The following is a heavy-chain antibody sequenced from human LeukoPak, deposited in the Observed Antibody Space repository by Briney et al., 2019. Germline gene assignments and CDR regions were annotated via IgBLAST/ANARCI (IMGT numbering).Heavy chain of an antibody. CDR1: GFTFRIYA. J-gene: IGHJ4*02. V-gene: IGHV3-74*01. D-gene: IGHD1-26*01. Sequence: GGSLRLSCAGSGFTFRIYAMSWVRQAPGKGLVWISRINTDGSSTTYADSVKGRFTISRDNAKNTLYLQMNSLRAEDTAVYYCASLVGATGDFDYWGQGTLVTVSS. CDR3: ASLVGATGDFDY. CDR2: INTDGSST.